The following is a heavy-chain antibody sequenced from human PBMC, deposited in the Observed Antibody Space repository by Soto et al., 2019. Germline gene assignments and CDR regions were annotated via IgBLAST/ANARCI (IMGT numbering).Heavy chain of an antibody. D-gene: IGHD5-18*01. J-gene: IGHJ6*02. Sequence: GGSLRLSCAASGFTFSSYAMSWVRQAPGKGLEWVSAISGSGGSTYYADSVKGRFTISRDNSKNTLYLQMNSLRAEDTAVYYCAKDLERWLQPYYYYGMDVWGQGTTVTVSS. CDR3: AKDLERWLQPYYYYGMDV. CDR2: ISGSGGST. V-gene: IGHV3-23*01. CDR1: GFTFSSYA.